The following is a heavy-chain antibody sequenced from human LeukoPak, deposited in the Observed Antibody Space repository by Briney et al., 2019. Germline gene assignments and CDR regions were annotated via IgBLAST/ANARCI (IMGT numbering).Heavy chain of an antibody. V-gene: IGHV3-23*01. CDR1: GFTFSTYG. Sequence: GGSLRLSCVASGFTFSTYGMSWVRQAPGKGLEWVSAISGSGGSTYYADSVKGRFTVSRDNSKNTLYLQMNSLRSDDTAVYYCARANPAPYDSSGYNFRGYFDYWGQGTRVTVSS. CDR2: ISGSGGST. CDR3: ARANPAPYDSSGYNFRGYFDY. J-gene: IGHJ4*02. D-gene: IGHD3-22*01.